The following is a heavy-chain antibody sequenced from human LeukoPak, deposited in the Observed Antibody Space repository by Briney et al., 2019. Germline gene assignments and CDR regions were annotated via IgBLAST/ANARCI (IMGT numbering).Heavy chain of an antibody. D-gene: IGHD6-19*01. V-gene: IGHV4-39*02. CDR2: IYYSGST. J-gene: IGHJ4*02. CDR1: GGSISSSSYY. Sequence: PSETLSLTCTVSGGSISSSSYYRGWIRQPPGKGLEWIGSIYYSGSTYYNPSLKSRVTISVDTSKNQFSLKLSSVTAADTAVYYCAREEGQQWLVNYWGQGTLVTVSS. CDR3: AREEGQQWLVNY.